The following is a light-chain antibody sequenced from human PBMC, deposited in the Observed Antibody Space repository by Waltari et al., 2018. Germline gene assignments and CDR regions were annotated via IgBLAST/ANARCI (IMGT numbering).Light chain of an antibody. Sequence: DVVMTQSPPSLPVTLGQPASMSCRSSQTLIYTHGNTYLSWFLQRPGQSPRRLIYKVSDRDPGVPDRFRGSGSGTDFTLRIKKVEAEDVGVYYCMQGTHWPWTFGQGTKMEIE. V-gene: IGKV2-30*01. CDR2: KVS. CDR3: MQGTHWPWT. J-gene: IGKJ1*01. CDR1: QTLIYTHGNTY.